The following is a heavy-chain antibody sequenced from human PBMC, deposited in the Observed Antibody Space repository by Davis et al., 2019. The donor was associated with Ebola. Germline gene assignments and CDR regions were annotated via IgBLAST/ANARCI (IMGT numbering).Heavy chain of an antibody. CDR1: GFTFSSYG. CDR3: AKDDQRKAMGYYYYGMDV. Sequence: GESLKISCAASGFTFSSYGMHWVRQAPGKGLEWVAVISYDGSNKYYADSVKGRFTISRDNSKNTLYLQMNSLRAEDTAVYYCAKDDQRKAMGYYYYGMDVWGQGTTVTVSS. CDR2: ISYDGSNK. V-gene: IGHV3-30*18. D-gene: IGHD5-18*01. J-gene: IGHJ6*02.